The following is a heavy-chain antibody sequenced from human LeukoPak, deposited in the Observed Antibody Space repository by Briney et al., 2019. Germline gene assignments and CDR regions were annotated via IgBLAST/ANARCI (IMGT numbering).Heavy chain of an antibody. CDR3: ARDGAVTYYGFWSGYYSDSQNWFDP. J-gene: IGHJ5*02. Sequence: ASVKVSCKASGYTFTSYAMNWVRQAPGQGLEWMGWINTNTGNPTYAQGFTGRFVFSLDTSVSTAYLQISSLKAEDTAVYYCARDGAVTYYGFWSGYYSDSQNWFDPWGQGTLVTVSS. V-gene: IGHV7-4-1*02. D-gene: IGHD3-3*01. CDR1: GYTFTSYA. CDR2: INTNTGNP.